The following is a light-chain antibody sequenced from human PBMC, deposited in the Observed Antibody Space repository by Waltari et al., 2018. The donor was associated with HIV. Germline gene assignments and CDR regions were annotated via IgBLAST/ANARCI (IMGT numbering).Light chain of an antibody. CDR1: ALPKHY. CDR3: QSAHNSDVI. V-gene: IGLV3-25*03. CDR2: QDT. J-gene: IGLJ2*01. Sequence: SYELTQTPSVSLPPGQPAKIMCSGGALPKHYVYWDQQKAGQAPVMIIFQDTKWPSDIPARLSASSAGTTATLTISGVQAEDEADYFCQSAHNSDVIFGGGTKLTVL.